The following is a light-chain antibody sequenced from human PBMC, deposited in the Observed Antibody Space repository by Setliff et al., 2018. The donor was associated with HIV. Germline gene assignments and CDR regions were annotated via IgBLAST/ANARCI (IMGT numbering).Light chain of an antibody. J-gene: IGLJ1*01. CDR3: SSYTTSSILD. Sequence: QSVLAQPASVSGSPGQSITISCTGSSRDIGYFNYVSWYQQHPNKAPKLIIYDVNRRPSGVSDRFSGPKSGNTASLSISGLQAEDEADYYCSSYTTSSILDFGTGTKVTVL. V-gene: IGLV2-14*03. CDR2: DVN. CDR1: SRDIGYFNY.